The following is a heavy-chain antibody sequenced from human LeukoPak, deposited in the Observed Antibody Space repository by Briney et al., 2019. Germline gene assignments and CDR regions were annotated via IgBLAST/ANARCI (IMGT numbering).Heavy chain of an antibody. CDR2: IWHDGSDK. V-gene: IGHV3-33*03. CDR3: AGFFGDPYYYDSSGPFDY. Sequence: PGGSLRLSCAASTFTFSSYGMHWVRQAPGKGLEWVAVIWHDGSDKYYADSVKGRFTISRDNAKNSLYLQMNSLRAEDTAVYYCAGFFGDPYYYDSSGPFDYWGQGTLVTVSS. J-gene: IGHJ4*02. CDR1: TFTFSSYG. D-gene: IGHD3-22*01.